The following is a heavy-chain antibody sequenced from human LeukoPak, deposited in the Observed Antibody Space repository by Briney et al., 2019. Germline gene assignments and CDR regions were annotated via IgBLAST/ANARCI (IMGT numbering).Heavy chain of an antibody. CDR2: INPSDGST. J-gene: IGHJ4*02. CDR3: ARSQKDCSSSSCYLFDY. D-gene: IGHD2-15*01. V-gene: IGHV1-46*01. CDR1: GYTFTSFY. Sequence: SVKVSCKASGYTFTSFYMDWVRQAPGQGLEWMGIINPSDGSTSYAQRFQGRVTMTRDMSTRTVYMELRSLRSEDTALYYCARSQKDCSSSSCYLFDYWGQGTLVTVSS.